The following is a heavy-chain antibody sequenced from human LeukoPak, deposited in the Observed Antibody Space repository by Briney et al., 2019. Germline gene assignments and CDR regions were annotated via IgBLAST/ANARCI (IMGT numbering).Heavy chain of an antibody. Sequence: PSETLSLTCTVSGGSVTTYHWSWIRQPPGKGLEWIGYIYYSGSINYNPSLNSRVTISLDTSKNEFSLKLRSVTAADTAVYYFARYPGASGDSDYFDYWGQGTRVTVSS. V-gene: IGHV4-59*02. CDR1: GGSVTTYH. CDR2: IYYSGSI. J-gene: IGHJ4*02. D-gene: IGHD4-17*01. CDR3: ARYPGASGDSDYFDY.